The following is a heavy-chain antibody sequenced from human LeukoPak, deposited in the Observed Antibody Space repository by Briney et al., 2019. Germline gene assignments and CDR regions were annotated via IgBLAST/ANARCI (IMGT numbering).Heavy chain of an antibody. D-gene: IGHD3-9*01. V-gene: IGHV4-59*01. CDR1: GGSISSYY. J-gene: IGHJ5*02. CDR2: IYYSGST. CDR3: ARGLYFDWSSPPIWLDP. Sequence: SETLSLTCTVSGGSISSYYCSWIRQPPGKGLEWIGYIYYSGSTNYNPSLKSRVTISVDTSKNQFSLKLSSVTAAHTAVYYCARGLYFDWSSPPIWLDPWGQGTLVTVSS.